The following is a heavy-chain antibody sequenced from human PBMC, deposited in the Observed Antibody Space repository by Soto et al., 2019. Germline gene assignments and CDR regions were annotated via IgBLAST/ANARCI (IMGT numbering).Heavy chain of an antibody. V-gene: IGHV1-18*01. CDR3: ARGRYGDY. Sequence: QVHLVQSGAEVKKPGASVKVSCKASGYTFTSYGITWVRQAPGQGLEWMGWISAHNGNTDYAQKLQGRVIVTRDTSTSKAYMELRSLSSDDTAVYYCARGRYGDYWGQGALVTVSS. D-gene: IGHD1-1*01. CDR1: GYTFTSYG. CDR2: ISAHNGNT. J-gene: IGHJ4*02.